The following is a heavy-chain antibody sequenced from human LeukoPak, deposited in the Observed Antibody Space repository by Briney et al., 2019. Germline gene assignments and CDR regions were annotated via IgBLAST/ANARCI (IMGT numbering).Heavy chain of an antibody. CDR1: GGSISSYY. D-gene: IGHD2-15*01. J-gene: IGHJ5*02. CDR2: IYYSGST. V-gene: IGHV4-59*01. Sequence: SETLSLTCTVSGGSISSYYWSWLRQPPGKGLEWIGYIYYSGSTNYNPSLKSRVTISVDTSKNQFSLKLSSVTAADTAVYYCARAGVVVAAFGWFDPWGQGTLVTVSS. CDR3: ARAGVVVAAFGWFDP.